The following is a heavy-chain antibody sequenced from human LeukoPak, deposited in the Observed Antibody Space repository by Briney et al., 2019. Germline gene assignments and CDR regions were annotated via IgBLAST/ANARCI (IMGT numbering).Heavy chain of an antibody. D-gene: IGHD6-19*01. CDR3: AIGYSGWEIPFFDY. CDR1: GYTFTGYY. Sequence: ASVKVSCKASGYTFTGYYMHWVRQAPGQGLEWMGWINPNSGGTNYAQKFQGRVTMTRDTSISTAYMELSRLRSDDTAVYYCAIGYSGWEIPFFDYWGQGTLVTVSS. CDR2: INPNSGGT. V-gene: IGHV1-2*02. J-gene: IGHJ4*02.